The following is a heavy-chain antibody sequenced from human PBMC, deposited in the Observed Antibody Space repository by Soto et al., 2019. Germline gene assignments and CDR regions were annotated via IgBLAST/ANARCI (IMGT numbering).Heavy chain of an antibody. Sequence: PGGSLRLSCVGSGFTFSTYSITWVRQAPGKGLEWVSSISSRSDIYYADSVQGRFTISRDNAKNSVSLQMNSLRAEDTAVYYCAREYTAWPLAYGLDVWGQGTTVTVSS. V-gene: IGHV3-21*01. CDR2: ISSRSDI. D-gene: IGHD2-2*02. CDR1: GFTFSTYS. J-gene: IGHJ6*02. CDR3: AREYTAWPLAYGLDV.